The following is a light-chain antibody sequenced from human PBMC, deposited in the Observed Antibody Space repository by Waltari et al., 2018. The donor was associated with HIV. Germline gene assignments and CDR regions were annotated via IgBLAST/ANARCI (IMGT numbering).Light chain of an antibody. CDR2: DVN. J-gene: IGLJ2*01. V-gene: IGLV2-23*02. CDR1: SSDIGSYNL. CDR3: CSYAGSPTFVI. Sequence: QSALTQPASVSGSLGQSITISCTGTSSDIGSYNLASWYQQSPGKAPKVIIYDVNKWPSGVSHRFSGFKAANTASLTISGLQAEDEADYYCCSYAGSPTFVIFGGGTKVTVL.